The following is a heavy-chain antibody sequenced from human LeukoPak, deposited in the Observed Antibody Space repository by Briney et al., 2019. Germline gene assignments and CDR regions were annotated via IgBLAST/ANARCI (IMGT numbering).Heavy chain of an antibody. CDR2: INHSGST. Sequence: SETLSLTCAVYGGSFSGYYWSWIRQPPGKGLEWIGEINHSGSTNYNPSLKSRVTISVDTSKNQFSLKLSSVTAADTAVYYCARRPGYSYGYWFDPWGQGTLVTVSS. J-gene: IGHJ5*02. V-gene: IGHV4-34*01. CDR3: ARRPGYSYGYWFDP. D-gene: IGHD5-18*01. CDR1: GGSFSGYY.